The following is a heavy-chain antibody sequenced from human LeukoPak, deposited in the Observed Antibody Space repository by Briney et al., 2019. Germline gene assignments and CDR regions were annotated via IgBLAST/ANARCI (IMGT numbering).Heavy chain of an antibody. CDR3: ARGRSPRWFDP. D-gene: IGHD1-14*01. CDR2: INHSGST. J-gene: IGHJ5*02. Sequence: SETLSLTCAVYGGSFSGYYWSWIRQPPGKGLEWISEINHSGSTNYTPSLKSRVTISVDTSKNQFSLKLSSVTAADTAVYYWARGRSPRWFDPWGQGTLVTVSS. V-gene: IGHV4-34*01. CDR1: GGSFSGYY.